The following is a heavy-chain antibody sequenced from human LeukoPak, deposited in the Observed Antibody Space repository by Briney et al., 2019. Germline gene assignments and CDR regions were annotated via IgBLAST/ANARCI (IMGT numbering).Heavy chain of an antibody. CDR1: GGSFSGYY. D-gene: IGHD3-10*01. CDR3: ARDHTTMVRGVITPRNMDV. CDR2: INHSGST. V-gene: IGHV4-34*01. J-gene: IGHJ6*03. Sequence: SETLCLTCAVYGGSFSGYYWSWIRQPPGKGLEWIGEINHSGSTNYNPSLKSRVTISLDTSKNQFSLKLSSVTAADTAVYYCARDHTTMVRGVITPRNMDVWGKGTTVTVSS.